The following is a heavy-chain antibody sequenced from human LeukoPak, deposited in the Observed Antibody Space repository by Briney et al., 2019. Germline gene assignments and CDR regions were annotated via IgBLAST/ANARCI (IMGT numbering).Heavy chain of an antibody. D-gene: IGHD3-16*01. V-gene: IGHV3-7*03. CDR2: IKQDGNEK. CDR1: GFTFSSNW. J-gene: IGHJ5*02. Sequence: GGSLRLSCAASGFTFSSNWMSWVRQAPGKGLEWVASIKQDGNEKYSIDSVRGRFTISRDNAKNSLYLQMDSLRAEDTAVYYCASTWRGFDPWGQGTLVTVSS. CDR3: ASTWRGFDP.